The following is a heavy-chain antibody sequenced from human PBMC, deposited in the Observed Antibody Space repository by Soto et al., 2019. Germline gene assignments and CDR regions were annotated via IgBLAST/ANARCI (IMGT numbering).Heavy chain of an antibody. J-gene: IGHJ6*02. Sequence: SETLSLTCTVSGGSISSYYLSWIRQPPGRGLEWIGYIYYSGSTNYNPSLKSRVTISVDTSKNQFSLKLSSVTAADTAVYYCARDIMGTNYYYYGMDVWVQGTTVT. CDR1: GGSISSYY. D-gene: IGHD2-8*01. CDR3: ARDIMGTNYYYYGMDV. V-gene: IGHV4-59*01. CDR2: IYYSGST.